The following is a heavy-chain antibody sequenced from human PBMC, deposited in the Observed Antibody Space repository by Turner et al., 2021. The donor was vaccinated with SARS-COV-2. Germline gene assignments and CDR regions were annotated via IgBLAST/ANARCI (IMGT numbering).Heavy chain of an antibody. CDR2: IYTSGST. CDR3: ARDRVQLGPVGMDV. Sequence: QVQLQESGPGLVKPSETLSLTCTVSGGSISSYYWSWIRQPAGKGLEWIGRIYTSGSTNYNPSLKSRVTISVDTSKNQFSLKLSSVTAADTAVYYCARDRVQLGPVGMDVWGQGTTVTVSS. V-gene: IGHV4-4*07. D-gene: IGHD6-6*01. J-gene: IGHJ6*02. CDR1: GGSISSYY.